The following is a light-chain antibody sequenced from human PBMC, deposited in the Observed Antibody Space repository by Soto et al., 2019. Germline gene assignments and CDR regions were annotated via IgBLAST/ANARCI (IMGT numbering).Light chain of an antibody. Sequence: DIQMTQAPSTLSGPVAASVTITGRASQTISSWLAWYQQKPGQAPKLLIYGASSLESGVPPRFSGDGSETDFTLTISSLQRDDFGTYYCQQYKTYSWTFGQGTKVDIK. V-gene: IGKV1-5*03. J-gene: IGKJ1*01. CDR3: QQYKTYSWT. CDR1: QTISSW. CDR2: GAS.